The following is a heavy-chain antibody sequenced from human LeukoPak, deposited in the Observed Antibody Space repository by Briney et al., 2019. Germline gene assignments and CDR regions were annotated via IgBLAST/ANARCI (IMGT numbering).Heavy chain of an antibody. D-gene: IGHD4-17*01. CDR1: GGSISSYY. V-gene: IGHV4-59*08. J-gene: IGHJ4*02. CDR3: ARSGYGDYGLFPFDY. CDR2: IYYSGST. Sequence: SETLSLTRTVSGGSISSYYWSWIRQPPGKGLEWIGYIYYSGSTNYNPSLKSRVTISVDTSKNQFSLKLSSVTAADTAVYYCARSGYGDYGLFPFDYWGQGTLVTVSS.